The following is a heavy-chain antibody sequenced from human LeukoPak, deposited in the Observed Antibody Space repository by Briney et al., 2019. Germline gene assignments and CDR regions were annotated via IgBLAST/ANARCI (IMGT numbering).Heavy chain of an antibody. CDR2: VYPGDSDT. Sequence: GESLKISCKGSGYSFTSYWIGWVRQMPGKGLEWMGIVYPGDSDTRYSPSFQGQVTISADKSISTAYLQWGSLKASDTAMYYCARGPHPVEMATIFIYWGQGTLVTVSS. CDR1: GYSFTSYW. J-gene: IGHJ4*02. CDR3: ARGPHPVEMATIFIY. V-gene: IGHV5-51*01. D-gene: IGHD5-24*01.